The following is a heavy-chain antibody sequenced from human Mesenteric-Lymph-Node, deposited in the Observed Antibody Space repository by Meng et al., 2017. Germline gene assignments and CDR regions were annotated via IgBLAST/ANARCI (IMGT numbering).Heavy chain of an antibody. CDR1: GFTFSSYG. Sequence: GESLKISCAASGFTFSSYGMHWVRQAPGKGLEWVAVIWYDGSNKYYADSVKGRFTISRDNSKNTLYLQMNSLRAEDTAVYYCARDGSYYSRDAFDIWGQGTMVTVSS. CDR2: IWYDGSNK. D-gene: IGHD1-26*01. J-gene: IGHJ3*02. CDR3: ARDGSYYSRDAFDI. V-gene: IGHV3-33*01.